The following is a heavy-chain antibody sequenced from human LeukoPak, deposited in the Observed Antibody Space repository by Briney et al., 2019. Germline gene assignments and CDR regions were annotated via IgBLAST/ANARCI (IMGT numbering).Heavy chain of an antibody. CDR2: ISGDGGST. D-gene: IGHD3-3*01. CDR3: AKEWGIRFFDY. CDR1: GFTFDDYA. Sequence: GGSLRLSCAASGFTFDDYAMHWVRQAPGKGLEWVSLISGDGGSTYYADSVKGRFTISRDNSKNSLYLQMNSLRAEDTAVCYCAKEWGIRFFDYWGQGTLVTVSS. J-gene: IGHJ4*02. V-gene: IGHV3-43*02.